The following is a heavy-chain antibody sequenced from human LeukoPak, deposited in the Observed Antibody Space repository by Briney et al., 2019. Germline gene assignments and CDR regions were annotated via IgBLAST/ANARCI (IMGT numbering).Heavy chain of an antibody. Sequence: GGSLRLSCTASGFTFSTYGMHWVRQAPGKGLEWVTFIRYDGSNKDYADSVKGRFTISRDNSKNTLYLQMNSLRAEDTALYYCARDQGSSAYLGAFDIWGQGTMVTVSS. CDR2: IRYDGSNK. V-gene: IGHV3-30*02. CDR3: ARDQGSSAYLGAFDI. J-gene: IGHJ3*02. CDR1: GFTFSTYG. D-gene: IGHD3-22*01.